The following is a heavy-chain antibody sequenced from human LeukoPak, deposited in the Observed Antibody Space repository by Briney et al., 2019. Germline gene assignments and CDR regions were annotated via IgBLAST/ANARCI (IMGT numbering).Heavy chain of an antibody. CDR2: ISYDGSNK. Sequence: QTGGSLRLSCAASGFTFSSYAMHWVRQAPGKGLEWVAVISYDGSNKYYADSVKGRFTISRDNSKNTLYLQMNSLRAEDTAVYYCARDPRTYGGGNGVWYFDLWGRGTLVTVSS. CDR3: ARDPRTYGGGNGVWYFDL. D-gene: IGHD4-23*01. CDR1: GFTFSSYA. J-gene: IGHJ2*01. V-gene: IGHV3-30*14.